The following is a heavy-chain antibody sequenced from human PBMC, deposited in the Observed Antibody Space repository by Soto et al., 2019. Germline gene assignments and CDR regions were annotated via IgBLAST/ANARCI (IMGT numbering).Heavy chain of an antibody. V-gene: IGHV6-1*01. CDR2: TYYRSRWYN. Sequence: SQTLSLTCAISGDSVSGNSAAWNWIRQSPSRGLEWLGRTYYRSRWYNDYAVSVKSRITVTPDTSKNQFSLKLNSVTAADTAVYYCARSSHKESWFDPWGQGTLVTVSS. CDR1: GDSVSGNSAA. CDR3: ARSSHKESWFDP. J-gene: IGHJ5*02. D-gene: IGHD6-13*01.